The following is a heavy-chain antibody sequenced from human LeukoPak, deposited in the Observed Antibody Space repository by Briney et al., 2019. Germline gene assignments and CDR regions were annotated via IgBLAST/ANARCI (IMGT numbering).Heavy chain of an antibody. Sequence: GGSLRLSCSASGFTFSSYAMHWVRQAPGKGLEYVSSISSNGGRTYYADSVKGRFTISRDNSKNTLYLQMSSLRAEDTAVYYCVKGFDTAVAYFDYWGQGTLVTVSS. CDR3: VKGFDTAVAYFDY. D-gene: IGHD5-18*01. J-gene: IGHJ4*02. CDR2: ISSNGGRT. V-gene: IGHV3-64D*09. CDR1: GFTFSSYA.